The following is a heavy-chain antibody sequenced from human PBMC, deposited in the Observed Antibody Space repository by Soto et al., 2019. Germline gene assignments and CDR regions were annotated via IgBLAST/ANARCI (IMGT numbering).Heavy chain of an antibody. CDR1: GGTFSSYT. D-gene: IGHD5-18*01. J-gene: IGHJ6*02. V-gene: IGHV1-69*08. Sequence: QVQLVQSGAEVKKPGSSVKVSCKASGGTFSSYTISWVRQAPGQGLEWMGRIIPILGIANYAQKFQGRVTITADKSTSTAYMELSSLRSEDTAVYYCARDNGYSAREDYYYGMDVWGQGTTVTVSS. CDR3: ARDNGYSAREDYYYGMDV. CDR2: IIPILGIA.